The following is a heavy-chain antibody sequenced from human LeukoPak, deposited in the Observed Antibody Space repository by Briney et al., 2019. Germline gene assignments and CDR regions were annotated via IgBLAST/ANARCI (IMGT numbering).Heavy chain of an antibody. V-gene: IGHV4-34*01. J-gene: IGHJ6*02. CDR1: GGSFSGYY. CDR3: ARDETVAESQYGMDV. Sequence: SETLSLTCAVYGGSFSGYYWSWIRQPPGKGLEWIGEINHSGSTNYNPSLKSRVTISVDTSKNQFSLKLSSVTAADTAVYYCARDETVAESQYGMDVWGQGTTVTVSS. D-gene: IGHD6-19*01. CDR2: INHSGST.